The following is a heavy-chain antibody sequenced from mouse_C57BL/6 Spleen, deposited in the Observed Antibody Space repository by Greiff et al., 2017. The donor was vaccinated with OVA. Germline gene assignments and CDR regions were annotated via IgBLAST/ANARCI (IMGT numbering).Heavy chain of an antibody. D-gene: IGHD1-1*01. V-gene: IGHV7-3*01. CDR3: ARWDYYGSSYVGYFDV. CDR2: IRNKANGYTT. J-gene: IGHJ1*03. Sequence: DVQLVESGGGLVQPGGSLSLSCAASGFTFTDYYMSWVRQPPGKALEWLGFIRNKANGYTTEYSASVKGRFTISRDNSQSILYLQMNALRAEDSATYYCARWDYYGSSYVGYFDVWGTGTTVTVSS. CDR1: GFTFTDYY.